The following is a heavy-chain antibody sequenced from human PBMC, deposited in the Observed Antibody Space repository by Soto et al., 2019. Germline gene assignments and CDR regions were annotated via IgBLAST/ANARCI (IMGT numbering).Heavy chain of an antibody. D-gene: IGHD2-8*02. Sequence: PGGSLRLSCAASGFTFSSYSMNWVRQAPGKGPEWISYINGGSRVIYYADSVKGRFTISRDDAKNSLYLQMNDLRAEDTAVYYCARARVVFGVPIEFGPWGQGTQVTVSS. CDR2: INGGSRVI. V-gene: IGHV3-48*04. CDR1: GFTFSSYS. CDR3: ARARVVFGVPIEFGP. J-gene: IGHJ5*02.